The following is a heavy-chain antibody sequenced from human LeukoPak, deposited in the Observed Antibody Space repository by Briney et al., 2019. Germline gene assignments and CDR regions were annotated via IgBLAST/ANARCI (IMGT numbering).Heavy chain of an antibody. V-gene: IGHV4-39*01. CDR3: ARHSDVGVVEYGMDV. CDR1: GGSISSSSYY. CDR2: IYYSGST. J-gene: IGHJ6*04. Sequence: PSETLSLTCTVSGGSISSSSYYWGWIRQPPGKGLEWIGSIYYSGSTYYNPSLKSRVTISVATSKNQFSLTLSSVTAADTAVYYCARHSDVGVVEYGMDVWGKGTTVTVSS.